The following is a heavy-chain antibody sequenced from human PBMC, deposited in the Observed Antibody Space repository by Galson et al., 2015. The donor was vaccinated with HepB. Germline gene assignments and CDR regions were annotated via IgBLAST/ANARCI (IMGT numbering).Heavy chain of an antibody. D-gene: IGHD6-19*01. CDR3: ARVHPEYTSGWYRQALYYFDS. CDR1: GFTLRDYG. CDR2: IWYDGYTK. V-gene: IGHV3-33*01. J-gene: IGHJ4*02. Sequence: SLRLSCAVSGFTLRDYGIHWVRQAPGKGLEWVAVIWYDGYTKYYGDSLKGRFTISRDNSKNTLFLQKTGLTADDTAIYYCARVHPEYTSGWYRQALYYFDSWGQGTLVAVSS.